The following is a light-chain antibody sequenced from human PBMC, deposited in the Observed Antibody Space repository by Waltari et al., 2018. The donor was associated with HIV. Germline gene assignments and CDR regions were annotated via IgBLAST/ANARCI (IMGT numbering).Light chain of an antibody. Sequence: QSALTQPASVSGSPGQSITLPCTGTSTDIGAYEYVSWYRQHPDKAPQLLIYDVFYRPSGVSHRFSGSKSGNTASLTISGLQAEDEAVYSCSSYTTTNTIIFGGGTKLTVL. J-gene: IGLJ2*01. CDR1: STDIGAYEY. V-gene: IGLV2-14*01. CDR3: SSYTTTNTII. CDR2: DVF.